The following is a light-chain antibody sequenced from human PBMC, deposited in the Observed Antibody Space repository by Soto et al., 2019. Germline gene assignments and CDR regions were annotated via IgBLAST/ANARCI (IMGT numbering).Light chain of an antibody. V-gene: IGLV2-23*02. CDR1: SSDVGSYNL. CDR3: CSYAGSSTYV. J-gene: IGLJ1*01. Sequence: LTQPASVSGSPGQSITISCTGTSSDVGSYNLVSWYQQHPGKAPKVMIYEVSKRPSGVPNRLSGSKSGYTASLTISGLQAEDEADYYCCSYAGSSTYVFGTGTKVTVL. CDR2: EVS.